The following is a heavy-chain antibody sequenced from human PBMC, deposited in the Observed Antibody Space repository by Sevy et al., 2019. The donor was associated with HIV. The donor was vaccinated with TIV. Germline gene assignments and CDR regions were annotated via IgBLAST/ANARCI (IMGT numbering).Heavy chain of an antibody. CDR3: ARDREYSGYGAFDN. V-gene: IGHV3-43D*04. CDR2: VTWDGGAT. Sequence: GGSLRLSCAASGFSFDDYAMHWVRQAPGKGLEWVSLVTWDGGATYYADSEKGRFTISRDNSKNSLYLQMNSLRTEDTALYYCARDREYSGYGAFDNWGQGTLVTVSS. D-gene: IGHD5-12*01. J-gene: IGHJ4*02. CDR1: GFSFDDYA.